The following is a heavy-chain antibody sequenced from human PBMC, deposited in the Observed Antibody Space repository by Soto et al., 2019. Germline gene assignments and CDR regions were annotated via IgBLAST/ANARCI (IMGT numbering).Heavy chain of an antibody. CDR1: GYTFTSYG. J-gene: IGHJ6*02. CDR3: AREGVRPYYYYGTDV. V-gene: IGHV1-18*01. Sequence: QVQLVQSGAEVKKPGASVKVSCKTSGYTFTSYGISWVRQAPGQGLEWMGWISAYNGNTNYAQKLQDRVTMTTDTSXPTADMEMRSLRSDDTAVYYCAREGVRPYYYYGTDVWGQGTTVTVSS. D-gene: IGHD3-16*01. CDR2: ISAYNGNT.